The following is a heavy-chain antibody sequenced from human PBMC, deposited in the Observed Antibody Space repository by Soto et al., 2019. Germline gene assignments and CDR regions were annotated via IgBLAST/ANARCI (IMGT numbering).Heavy chain of an antibody. CDR3: AKKPPSSMQGWAFGMDV. CDR2: TFTGGST. CDR1: GFTVTSNY. V-gene: IGHV3-53*02. Sequence: EVQLVETGGGLIQPGGSLRLSCLASGFTVTSNYMICVRQPPGKGLEWVSTTFTGGSTHYSDSVKGRFSVSRDNSKNTVYLQMNNLRVEDTAIYYCAKKPPSSMQGWAFGMDVWGQGTTVSVSS. D-gene: IGHD1-26*01. J-gene: IGHJ6*02.